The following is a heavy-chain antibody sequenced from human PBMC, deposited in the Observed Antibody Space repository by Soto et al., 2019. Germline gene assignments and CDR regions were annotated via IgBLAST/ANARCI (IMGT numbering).Heavy chain of an antibody. Sequence: QITLQESGPTLVKPTQTLTLTCTFSGFSLSTSGVGVGWIRQPPGKALEWLALIYWDDDKRYSPSLRSRLTINKDPFKIQVVLTMTNMDPVDTATYYCIQSRCGGDCLQSYASHYYYGMDVWGQGTTVTVSS. CDR2: IYWDDDK. D-gene: IGHD2-21*02. CDR1: GFSLSTSGVG. V-gene: IGHV2-5*02. J-gene: IGHJ6*02. CDR3: IQSRCGGDCLQSYASHYYYGMDV.